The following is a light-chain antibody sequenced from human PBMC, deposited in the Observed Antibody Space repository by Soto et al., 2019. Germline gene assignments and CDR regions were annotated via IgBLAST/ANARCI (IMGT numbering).Light chain of an antibody. CDR2: AAS. CDR1: QDIRNF. J-gene: IGKJ3*01. Sequence: DIQMTQSPTSLSASVGDRVTITCRASQDIRNFVAWYQQKPGKAPKLLIYAASTLQSGVPSWFSGSGSGTDFPLTISSLQPEDVATYSCQKYSSVPVFGPGTKVEIK. CDR3: QKYSSVPV. V-gene: IGKV1-27*01.